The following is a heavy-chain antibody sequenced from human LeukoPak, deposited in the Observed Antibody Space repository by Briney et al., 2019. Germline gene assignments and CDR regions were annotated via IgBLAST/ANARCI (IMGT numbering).Heavy chain of an antibody. CDR1: GFTLSTYI. CDR3: ARDGSLARLVDYYYYYMDV. V-gene: IGHV3-21*01. D-gene: IGHD6-19*01. CDR2: IRGSITYI. Sequence: VGSLRLSRAPSGFTLSTYIMNSGPEAPGKGLGWVSPIRGSITYIFYADSVKGRFTISRDNAKNSLYLQMNTLRAEDTAVYFCARDGSLARLVDYYYYYMDVWGKGTTVTVSS. J-gene: IGHJ6*03.